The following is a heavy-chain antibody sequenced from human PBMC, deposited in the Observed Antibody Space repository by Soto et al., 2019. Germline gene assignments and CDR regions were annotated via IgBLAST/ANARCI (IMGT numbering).Heavy chain of an antibody. CDR1: GDSVSSNSAA. V-gene: IGHV6-1*01. J-gene: IGHJ6*02. CDR3: AREKQQLVLRHYYYYATEV. D-gene: IGHD6-13*01. CDR2: TYYRSKWYN. Sequence: PSQTLSLTCAISGDSVSSNSAAWNWIRQSPSRGLEWLGRTYYRSKWYNDYAVSVKSRITINPDTSKNQFSLQLNSVTPEDTAVYYCAREKQQLVLRHYYYYATEVWGQGPTVTVSS.